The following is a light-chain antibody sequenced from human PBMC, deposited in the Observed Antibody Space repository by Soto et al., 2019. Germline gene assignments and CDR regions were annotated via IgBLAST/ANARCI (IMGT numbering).Light chain of an antibody. V-gene: IGLV2-14*01. CDR2: DVT. CDR3: SSFTSTNTVV. CDR1: SSDVGGFNY. Sequence: QSVLTQPASVSGSPGQSITISCTGTSSDVGGFNYVSWYQQYPGKAPKLLIYDVTNRPSGVSNRFSGSKSGNTASLTISGLQAEDEADYYCSSFTSTNTVVFGGGTKVTVL. J-gene: IGLJ3*02.